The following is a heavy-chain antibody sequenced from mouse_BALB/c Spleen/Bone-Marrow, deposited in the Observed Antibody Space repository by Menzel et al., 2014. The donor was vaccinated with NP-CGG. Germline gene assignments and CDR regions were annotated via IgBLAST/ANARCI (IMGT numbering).Heavy chain of an antibody. J-gene: IGHJ4*01. D-gene: IGHD2-14*01. CDR1: GDSITSGY. Sequence: VQLQQSGPSLVKPSQTLSLPCSVTGDSITSGYWNWIRKFPGNKLEYMGYISHSDSTYYNPSLKSRISITRDTSKNQYYLQLNSVTTEDTATYYCARAGYRYDVGYAMDYWGQGTSVTVSS. CDR3: ARAGYRYDVGYAMDY. CDR2: ISHSDST. V-gene: IGHV3-8*02.